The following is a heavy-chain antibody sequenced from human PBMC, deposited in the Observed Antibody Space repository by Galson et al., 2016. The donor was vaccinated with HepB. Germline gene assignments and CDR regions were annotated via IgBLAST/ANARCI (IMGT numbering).Heavy chain of an antibody. J-gene: IGHJ6*02. CDR1: GFTFRTFG. V-gene: IGHV3-30*18. CDR3: AKSRSHDTYYYYAMDV. D-gene: IGHD3-9*01. CDR2: VSDDGGNK. Sequence: YLRLSCAASGFTFRTFGMHWVRQAPGKGLKWVAAVSDDGGNKKYADSVKGRFTVSRDNSKNTLYLQMNSLRAEDTAVYFCAKSRSHDTYYYYAMDVWGQGTAVTVSS.